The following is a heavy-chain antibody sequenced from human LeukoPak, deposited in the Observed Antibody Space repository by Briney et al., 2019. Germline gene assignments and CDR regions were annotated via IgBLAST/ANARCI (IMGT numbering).Heavy chain of an antibody. CDR2: INHSGST. CDR1: GGSFSGYY. D-gene: IGHD4-17*01. CDR3: VRDVYGDPFDW. V-gene: IGHV4-34*01. Sequence: KSSETLSLTCAVYGGSFSGYYWSWIRQPPGKGLEWIGEINHSGSTNYNPSLKSRVTISVDTSKNQFSLKLSSVTAADTAVYYCVRDVYGDPFDWWGQGTLVPVSS. J-gene: IGHJ4*02.